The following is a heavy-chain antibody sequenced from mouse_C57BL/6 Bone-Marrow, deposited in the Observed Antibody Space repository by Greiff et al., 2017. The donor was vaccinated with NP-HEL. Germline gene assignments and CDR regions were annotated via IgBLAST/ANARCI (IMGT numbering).Heavy chain of an antibody. Sequence: QVQLQQSGAELVKPGASVKISCKASGYAFSSYWMNWVKQRPGKGLEWIGQIYPGDGDTNYNGKFKGKATLTADKSSSPAYMQLSSLTSEDSAVYFCSRSGKPTYCTYYYAMDYWGQGTSVTVSS. CDR1: GYAFSSYW. V-gene: IGHV1-80*01. J-gene: IGHJ4*01. D-gene: IGHD5-5*01. CDR2: IYPGDGDT. CDR3: SRSGKPTYCTYYYAMDY.